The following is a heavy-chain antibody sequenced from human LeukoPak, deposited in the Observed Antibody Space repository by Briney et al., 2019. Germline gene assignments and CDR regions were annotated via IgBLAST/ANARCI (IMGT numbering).Heavy chain of an antibody. CDR2: ISGYNGNT. Sequence: ASVKVSCKASGYTFTTYNINWVRQAPGQGLEWMGWISGYNGNTNYAQKLQGRVTMTTDTSTSTAYMELRSLKSDDTAVYYCARDRDSSTNWFDPWGQGTLVTVSS. CDR1: GYTFTTYN. V-gene: IGHV1-18*01. CDR3: ARDRDSSTNWFDP. J-gene: IGHJ5*02. D-gene: IGHD6-13*01.